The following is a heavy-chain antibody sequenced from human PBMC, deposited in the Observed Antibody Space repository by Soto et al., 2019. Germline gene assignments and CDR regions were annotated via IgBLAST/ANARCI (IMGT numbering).Heavy chain of an antibody. D-gene: IGHD3-10*01. J-gene: IGHJ5*02. CDR1: GGTFSSYT. V-gene: IGHV1-69*02. CDR3: ASDYGSGSYGRYWFDP. CDR2: IIPILGIA. Sequence: QVQLVQSGAEVKKPGSSVKVSCKASGGTFSSYTISWVRQAPGQGLEWMGRIIPILGIANYAQKLQGRVIPSRGEADDAKKFQGRVTITADKCTSTAYMELISLRSEDTAVYYCASDYGSGSYGRYWFDPWGQGTLVTVSS.